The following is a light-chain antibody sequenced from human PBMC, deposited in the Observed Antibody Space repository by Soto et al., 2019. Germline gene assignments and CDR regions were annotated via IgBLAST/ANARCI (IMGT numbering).Light chain of an antibody. CDR3: QQYNSYWR. CDR2: DAS. J-gene: IGKJ1*01. CDR1: QSISNR. V-gene: IGKV1-5*01. Sequence: DIQMTQSPSTLSASVGDRVTITCRASQSISNRLAWYQQKPGRAPKVLIYDASSLESGVPSRFSGSGSGTEFTLPINRLQPDGFASYYCQQYNSYWRFGQGTKVEIK.